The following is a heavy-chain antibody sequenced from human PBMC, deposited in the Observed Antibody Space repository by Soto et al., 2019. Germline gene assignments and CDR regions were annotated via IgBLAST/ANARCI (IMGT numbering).Heavy chain of an antibody. Sequence: QVQLVRSGAEEKKPGASVKVSCKASGYTFTSYAMHWVRQAPGQRLEWMGWINAGNGNTKYSQKFQGRVTITMDTSASTAYMELSRLRSEDTAVYYCASSGSYWGIDYWGQGTLVTVSS. CDR2: INAGNGNT. J-gene: IGHJ4*02. CDR3: ASSGSYWGIDY. CDR1: GYTFTSYA. V-gene: IGHV1-3*05. D-gene: IGHD1-26*01.